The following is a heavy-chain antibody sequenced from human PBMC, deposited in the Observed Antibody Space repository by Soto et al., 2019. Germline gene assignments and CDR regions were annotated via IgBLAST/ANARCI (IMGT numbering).Heavy chain of an antibody. J-gene: IGHJ6*02. Sequence: EVQLVESGGGLVKPGGSLRLSCAASGFTFSSYSMNWVRQAPGKGLEWVSSISSSSSYIYYADSVKGRFTISRDNAKNSPYLQMNRLRAEDRAVYYCARERGGTEETNYHYDGMDVWGQGTTVTVSS. CDR3: ARERGGTEETNYHYDGMDV. CDR2: ISSSSSYI. D-gene: IGHD2-15*01. CDR1: GFTFSSYS. V-gene: IGHV3-21*01.